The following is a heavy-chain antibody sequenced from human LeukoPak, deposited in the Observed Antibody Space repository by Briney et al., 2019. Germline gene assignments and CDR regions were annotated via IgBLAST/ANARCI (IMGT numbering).Heavy chain of an antibody. Sequence: GGSLRLSCAASGFTFSGSGMHWVRQAPGKGLEWVAVIWYDGSDKYYADSVKGRFTISRDNSKTTLYLQMNSLRVDDTAMYYCARDRAATGDWYFDLWGRGTLVTVSS. CDR2: IWYDGSDK. V-gene: IGHV3-33*01. D-gene: IGHD2-8*02. J-gene: IGHJ2*01. CDR3: ARDRAATGDWYFDL. CDR1: GFTFSGSG.